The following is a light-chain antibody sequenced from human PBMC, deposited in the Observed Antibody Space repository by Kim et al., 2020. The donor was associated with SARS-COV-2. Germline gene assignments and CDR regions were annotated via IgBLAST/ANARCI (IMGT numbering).Light chain of an antibody. CDR2: EDS. J-gene: IGLJ2*01. Sequence: GNTVTISCTRTSGNIADNYVQWYQPRPGSAPTIVIYEDSERPSGVPDRFSGSIDTSSSSASLTLSGLKTEDEADYYCQSYDISNVIFGGGTQLTVL. V-gene: IGLV6-57*03. CDR3: QSYDISNVI. CDR1: SGNIADNY.